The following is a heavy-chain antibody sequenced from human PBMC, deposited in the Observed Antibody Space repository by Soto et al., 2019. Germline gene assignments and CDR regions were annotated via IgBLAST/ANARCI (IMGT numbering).Heavy chain of an antibody. J-gene: IGHJ3*01. CDR2: IYWDDDK. D-gene: IGHD6-6*01. CDR1: GFSLNTRGVG. CDR3: AHTYSSSPDDGFDV. V-gene: IGHV2-5*02. Sequence: QITLKESGHTLVKPTQMLTLTCTFSGFSLNTRGVGVGWIRQPPGAALEWLALIYWDDDKRYSPSLRSRLTITKDTSKNQVVLTMTTMEPLDTGTYYCAHTYSSSPDDGFDVWGQGTRVTVSS.